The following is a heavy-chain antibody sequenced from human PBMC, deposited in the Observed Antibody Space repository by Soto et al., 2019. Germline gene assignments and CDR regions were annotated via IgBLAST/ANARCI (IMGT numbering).Heavy chain of an antibody. J-gene: IGHJ6*02. CDR2: IFFTGSA. CDR1: CGSVSTGSYD. Sequence: KSSETLSLTCTFSCGSVSTGSYDWSWIRQPPGKGLEWIGKIFFTGSAHYNPSLRNRVTMSVDTSKDQFSLTLTSVTAADTAVYYCARDGHGMDVWGQGTTVTVSS. V-gene: IGHV4-61*01. CDR3: ARDGHGMDV.